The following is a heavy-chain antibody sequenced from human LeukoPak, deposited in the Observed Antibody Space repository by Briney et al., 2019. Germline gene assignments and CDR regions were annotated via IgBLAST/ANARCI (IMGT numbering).Heavy chain of an antibody. CDR3: ARDRVGATNNYFDY. V-gene: IGHV3-7*01. Sequence: GGSLRLSCAVSGFTFSGFWMSWSRQGPGKGVEWVASINSDGSEGYYADVVKGRFTISRDNAKNTLYLQMNSLRAEDTAVYYCARDRVGATNNYFDYWGQGTLVTVSS. CDR2: INSDGSEG. J-gene: IGHJ4*02. CDR1: GFTFSGFW. D-gene: IGHD1-26*01.